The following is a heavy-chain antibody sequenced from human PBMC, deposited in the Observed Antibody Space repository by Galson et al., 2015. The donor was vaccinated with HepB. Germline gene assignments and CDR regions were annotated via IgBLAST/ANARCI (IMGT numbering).Heavy chain of an antibody. CDR3: ARVRIVVVVPAAKYYFDY. V-gene: IGHV3-21*01. CDR1: GFTFSSYS. CDR2: ISSSSSYI. D-gene: IGHD2-2*01. J-gene: IGHJ4*02. Sequence: SLRLSCAASGFTFSSYSMNWVRQAPGKGLEWVSSISSSSSYIYYADSVKGRFTISRDNAKNSLYLQMNSLRAEDTAVYYCARVRIVVVVPAAKYYFDYWGQGTLVTVSS.